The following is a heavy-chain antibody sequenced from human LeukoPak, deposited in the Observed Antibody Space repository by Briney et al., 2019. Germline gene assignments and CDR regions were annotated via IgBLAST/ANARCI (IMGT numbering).Heavy chain of an antibody. J-gene: IGHJ6*04. D-gene: IGHD3-10*01. CDR3: AKDRIRMVRGVIHYYYGMDV. CDR2: ISYDGSNK. Sequence: GGSLRLSCAASGFTFSSYGMHWVRQAPGKGLEWVAVISYDGSNKYYADSVKGRFTISRDNSKNTLYLQMNSLRAEDTAVYYCAKDRIRMVRGVIHYYYGMDVWGKGTTVTVSS. V-gene: IGHV3-30*18. CDR1: GFTFSSYG.